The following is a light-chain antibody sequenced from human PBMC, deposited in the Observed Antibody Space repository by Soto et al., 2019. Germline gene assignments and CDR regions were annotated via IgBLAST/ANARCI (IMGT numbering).Light chain of an antibody. J-gene: IGKJ2*01. V-gene: IGKV3-20*01. CDR1: QSVSGTY. CDR2: GAS. Sequence: EIVLTQSPGTLSLSPGERATLSYRASQSVSGTYLAWYQHRSGQAPRLLIYGASNRATGIPDRFSGYGSGTDFTLTVSRLEPEDSAVYYCQQFVMSPPGYTFGQGTKLEIK. CDR3: QQFVMSPPGYT.